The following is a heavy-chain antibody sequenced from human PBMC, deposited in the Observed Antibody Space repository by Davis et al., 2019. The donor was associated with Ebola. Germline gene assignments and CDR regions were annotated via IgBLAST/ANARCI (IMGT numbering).Heavy chain of an antibody. CDR3: ARDRGIYGEIF. D-gene: IGHD4-17*01. J-gene: IGHJ4*02. CDR1: GFIFRNYV. CDR2: FGTVGDT. V-gene: IGHV3-23*01. Sequence: GESLKISCETSGFIFRNYVMSWVRQAPGKGLEWVSTFGTVGDTYYPGSVKGRFTISRDNAKNSLFLQMNSLRDEDTAVYYCARDRGIYGEIFWGQGTLVTVSS.